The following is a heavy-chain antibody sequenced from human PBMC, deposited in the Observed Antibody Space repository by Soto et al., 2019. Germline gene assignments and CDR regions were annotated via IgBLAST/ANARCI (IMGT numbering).Heavy chain of an antibody. CDR3: AKEAGGSPTMLTSSFDY. V-gene: IGHV3-23*01. CDR1: GITFNNYA. J-gene: IGHJ4*02. D-gene: IGHD2-2*01. Sequence: EVQLLESGGGLVQPGGSLRLSCAASGITFNNYALNWVRQAPGKGLEWVSGISGSGISTYYADFVKGRFTISRDNSKNTLYLQMDGLRADDTALYYCAKEAGGSPTMLTSSFDYWGQGTLVTVSS. CDR2: ISGSGIST.